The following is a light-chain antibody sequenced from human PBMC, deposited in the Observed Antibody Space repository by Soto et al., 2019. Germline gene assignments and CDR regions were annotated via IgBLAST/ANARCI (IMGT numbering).Light chain of an antibody. CDR1: QSVSSNF. Sequence: EIVLTQSPGTLSLSPGEGATLSCRASQSVSSNFLAWYQQRPGQSPRLLIYGASNRATGIPDRFSGSGSGTDFTLTISRLEPEDFAVYYCQQYGSSPRTFGQGTNVDIK. CDR3: QQYGSSPRT. V-gene: IGKV3-20*01. CDR2: GAS. J-gene: IGKJ1*01.